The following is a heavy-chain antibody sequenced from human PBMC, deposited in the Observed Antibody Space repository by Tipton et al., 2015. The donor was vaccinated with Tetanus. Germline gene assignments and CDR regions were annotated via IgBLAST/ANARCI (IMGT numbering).Heavy chain of an antibody. CDR1: GGSFSGYY. Sequence: TLSLTCAVYGGSFSGYYWSWIRQPPGKGLEGVGGINHSGSTNYNPSLKRRVTISVETSKNQFSLKLSSVTAADTAVYYCARGWTVTTVGAFDIWGQGTMVTVSS. CDR3: ARGWTVTTVGAFDI. D-gene: IGHD4-11*01. V-gene: IGHV4-34*01. CDR2: INHSGST. J-gene: IGHJ3*02.